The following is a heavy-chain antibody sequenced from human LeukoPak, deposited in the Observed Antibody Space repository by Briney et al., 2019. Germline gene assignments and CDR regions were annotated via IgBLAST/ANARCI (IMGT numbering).Heavy chain of an antibody. CDR3: ARATLRSRITMVRGVISDYYYYGMDV. D-gene: IGHD3-10*01. J-gene: IGHJ6*02. CDR1: GYTFTSYY. CDR2: INPSGGST. Sequence: ASVKVSCKASGYTFTSYYMHWVRQAPGQGLEWMGIINPSGGSTSYAQKFQGRVTMTRDTSTSTVYMELSSLRSEDTAVYYCARATLRSRITMVRGVISDYYYYGMDVWGQGTTVTVSS. V-gene: IGHV1-46*01.